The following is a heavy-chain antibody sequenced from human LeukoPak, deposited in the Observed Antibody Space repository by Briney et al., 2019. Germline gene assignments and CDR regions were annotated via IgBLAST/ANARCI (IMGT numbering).Heavy chain of an antibody. D-gene: IGHD3-3*01. CDR1: GFTFSSYS. Sequence: GGSLRLSYAASGFTFSSYSMNWVRQAPGKGLEWVSSISSSSSYIYYAGSVKGRFTISRDNAKNSLYLQMNSLRAEDTAVYYCASSMYYDFWSGYYYWGQGTLVTVSS. J-gene: IGHJ4*02. CDR3: ASSMYYDFWSGYYY. CDR2: ISSSSSYI. V-gene: IGHV3-21*01.